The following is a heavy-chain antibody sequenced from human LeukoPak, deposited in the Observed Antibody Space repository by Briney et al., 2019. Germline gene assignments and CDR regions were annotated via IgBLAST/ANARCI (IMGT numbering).Heavy chain of an antibody. CDR3: ARWVDSSGYYGYFDY. D-gene: IGHD3-22*01. CDR2: INPNSGGT. V-gene: IGHV1-2*02. J-gene: IGHJ4*02. CDR1: GYTFTGYY. Sequence: ASVKVSCKASGYTFTGYYMHWVRQPPGQGLEWMGWINPNSGGTNYAQKFQGRVTMTRDTSISTAYMELSRLRSDDTAVYYCARWVDSSGYYGYFDYWGQGTLVTVSS.